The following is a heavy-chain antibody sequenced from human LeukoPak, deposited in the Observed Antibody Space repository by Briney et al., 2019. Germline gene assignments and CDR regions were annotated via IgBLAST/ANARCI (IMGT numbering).Heavy chain of an antibody. J-gene: IGHJ5*02. CDR3: ARVQVGAPGWFDP. Sequence: SETLSLTCTVSGGSISSYYWSWIRQPPGKGLEWIGYIYYSGSTNYNPSLKSRVTISVDRSKNQFSLKLSSVTAADTAVYYCARVQVGAPGWFDPWGQGTLVTVSS. V-gene: IGHV4-59*12. CDR2: IYYSGST. D-gene: IGHD1-26*01. CDR1: GGSISSYY.